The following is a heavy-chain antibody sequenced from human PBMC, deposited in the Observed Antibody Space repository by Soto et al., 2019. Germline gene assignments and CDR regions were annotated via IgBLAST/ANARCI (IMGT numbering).Heavy chain of an antibody. J-gene: IGHJ6*02. CDR1: GRTFSSYA. V-gene: IGHV1-69*06. D-gene: IGHD2-15*01. CDR3: ARERGGGSFYTPCYYYYGMDV. Sequence: GASVKVSCKASGRTFSSYAISWVRQAPGQGLEWMGGIIPIFGTANYAQKFQGRVTITADKSTSTAYMELSSLRSEDTAVYYCARERGGGSFYTPCYYYYGMDVWGQGTTVTVSS. CDR2: IIPIFGTA.